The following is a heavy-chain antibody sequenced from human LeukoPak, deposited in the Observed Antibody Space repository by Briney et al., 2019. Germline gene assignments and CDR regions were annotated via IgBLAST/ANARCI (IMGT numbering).Heavy chain of an antibody. Sequence: PSETLSLTCTVSGGSISSGDYYWSWIRQPPGKGLEWIGYVYYSVSSYYNPSLKSRVTISVDTSKNQFSLKLSSVTAADTAVYYCARDRVPAAEPGYFDYWGQGTLVTVSS. V-gene: IGHV4-30-4*01. CDR1: GGSISSGDYY. CDR2: VYYSVSS. J-gene: IGHJ4*02. D-gene: IGHD2-2*01. CDR3: ARDRVPAAEPGYFDY.